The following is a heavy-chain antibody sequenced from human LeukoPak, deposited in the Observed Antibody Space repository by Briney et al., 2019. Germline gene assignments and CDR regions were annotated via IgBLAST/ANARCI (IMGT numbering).Heavy chain of an antibody. CDR1: GFTLSSYA. Sequence: GGSLRLSCAASGFTLSSYAMSWVRQAPGKGLEWVSAISGSGGSTYYADSVKGRFTISRDNSKNTLYLQMNSLRAEDTAVYYCAKDYYYGSGKAYWGQGTLVTVSS. CDR3: AKDYYYGSGKAY. J-gene: IGHJ4*02. D-gene: IGHD3-10*01. V-gene: IGHV3-23*01. CDR2: ISGSGGST.